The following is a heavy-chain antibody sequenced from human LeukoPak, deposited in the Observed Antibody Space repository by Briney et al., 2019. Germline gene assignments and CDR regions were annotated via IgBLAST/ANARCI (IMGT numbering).Heavy chain of an antibody. D-gene: IGHD6-19*01. V-gene: IGHV3-23*01. J-gene: IGHJ4*02. Sequence: GGSLRLSCAASGFTFSSYAMSWVRQAPEKGLEWVSVISNSGGNTYYADSVRGRFTTSRDNSKNTLYVQMNSLRAEDTAVYYCAKGTVAGTPRSFDYWGQGTLVTVSS. CDR1: GFTFSSYA. CDR3: AKGTVAGTPRSFDY. CDR2: ISNSGGNT.